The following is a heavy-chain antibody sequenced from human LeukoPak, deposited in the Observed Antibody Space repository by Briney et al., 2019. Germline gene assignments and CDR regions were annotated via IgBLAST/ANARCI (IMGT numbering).Heavy chain of an antibody. Sequence: GGSLRLSCAASGFTFSSYAMSWVRQAPGKGLEWVSAISGSGGSTYYADSVKGRFTISRDNSKNTLYLQMNSLRAEDTAVYYCAKFAPYYYNSSGYRAIGDYWGQGTLVTVSS. J-gene: IGHJ4*02. D-gene: IGHD3-22*01. V-gene: IGHV3-23*01. CDR2: ISGSGGST. CDR3: AKFAPYYYNSSGYRAIGDY. CDR1: GFTFSSYA.